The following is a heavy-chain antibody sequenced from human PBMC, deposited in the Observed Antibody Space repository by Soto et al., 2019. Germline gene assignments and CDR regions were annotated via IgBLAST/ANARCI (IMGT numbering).Heavy chain of an antibody. J-gene: IGHJ4*02. CDR1: GFTFSNSD. D-gene: IGHD3-10*01. Sequence: AGGSLRLSCAASGFTFSNSDMNWVHQAPGKGLEWVSGVSWNSSRTYYADSVKGRFTISRDNSRNTLYLQTNSLRAEDTDVYYCAKGFGELFGVDYWGQGTLVTVSS. CDR3: AKGFGELFGVDY. V-gene: IGHV3-35*01. CDR2: VSWNSSRT.